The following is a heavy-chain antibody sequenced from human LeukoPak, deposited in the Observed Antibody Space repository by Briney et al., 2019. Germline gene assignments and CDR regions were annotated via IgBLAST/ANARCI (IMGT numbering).Heavy chain of an antibody. CDR3: AKDPEQLIGYCSGGTCSLRY. CDR2: ISGSGTST. V-gene: IGHV3-23*01. Sequence: PGGSLRLSCAASGFTFSTFAMSWVRQAPGKGLEWVSTISGSGTSTYFADSVKGRFTISRDNSKNTLYLQMNSLRAEDTVVYYCAKDPEQLIGYCSGGTCSLRYWGQGTLVTVSS. J-gene: IGHJ4*02. CDR1: GFTFSTFA. D-gene: IGHD2-15*01.